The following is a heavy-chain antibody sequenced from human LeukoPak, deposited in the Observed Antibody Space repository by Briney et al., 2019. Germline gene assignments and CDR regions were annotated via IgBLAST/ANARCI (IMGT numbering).Heavy chain of an antibody. Sequence: SVRVSCKASGYTFTSYGISWVRQAPGQGLEWMGGIIPIFGTANYAQKFQGRVTITADESTSTAYMELSSLRSEDTAVYYCARDRPGRYCSSTSCYTASPFDPWGQGTLVIVSS. J-gene: IGHJ5*02. CDR3: ARDRPGRYCSSTSCYTASPFDP. CDR1: GYTFTSYG. CDR2: IIPIFGTA. V-gene: IGHV1-69*13. D-gene: IGHD2-2*02.